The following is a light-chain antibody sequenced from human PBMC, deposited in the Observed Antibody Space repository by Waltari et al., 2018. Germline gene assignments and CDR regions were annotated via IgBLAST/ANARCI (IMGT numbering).Light chain of an antibody. Sequence: EIVMTQSPATLSVSPGERVTLSCWASQSVSNLLAWYQQKPGQAPRLLIYGASTRATDTPARFSGSGSGTEFTLTISNLQSEDFALYYCQQYNTGPTFGGGTKVEIK. V-gene: IGKV3D-15*01. CDR2: GAS. J-gene: IGKJ4*01. CDR1: QSVSNL. CDR3: QQYNTGPT.